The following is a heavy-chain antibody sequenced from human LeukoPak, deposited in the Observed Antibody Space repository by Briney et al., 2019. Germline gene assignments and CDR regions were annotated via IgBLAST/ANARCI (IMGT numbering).Heavy chain of an antibody. CDR1: GCSISSYF. J-gene: IGHJ4*02. V-gene: IGHV4-59*08. CDR3: AGTIMNKGGFDY. CDR2: IYYSGST. Sequence: SETLSLTCTVSGCSISSYFWRWIRQPPGKGLEWIGYIYYSGSTNYNPSLKSRVTISVDTSKNQFSLKLSSVTAADTAVYYCAGTIMNKGGFDYRRRGSLVTVSS. D-gene: IGHD3-16*01.